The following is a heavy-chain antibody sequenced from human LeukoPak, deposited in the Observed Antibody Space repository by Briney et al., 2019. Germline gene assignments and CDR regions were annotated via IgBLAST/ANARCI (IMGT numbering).Heavy chain of an antibody. J-gene: IGHJ4*02. V-gene: IGHV7-4-1*02. CDR2: INTNTGNP. Sequence: GGSLRLSCAASGFTFSSYAMNWVRQAPGQGLEWMGWINTNTGNPTYAQGFTGRFVFSLDTSVSTAYLQISSLKAEDTAVYYCAREGPFDYWGQGTLVTVSS. CDR1: GFTFSSYA. CDR3: AREGPFDY.